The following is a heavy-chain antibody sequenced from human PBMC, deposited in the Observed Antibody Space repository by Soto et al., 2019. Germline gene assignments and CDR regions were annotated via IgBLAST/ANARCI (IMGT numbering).Heavy chain of an antibody. J-gene: IGHJ4*02. D-gene: IGHD3-3*01. V-gene: IGHV3-23*01. Sequence: GGSLRLSCAASGFTFSSYAMSWVRQAPGKGPEWVSAISGSGGSTYYADSVKGRFTISRDNSKNTLYLQMNSLRAEDTAVYYWAKFSAPQIWIFGVVIGSSFDYGGQGTLVTVSP. CDR2: ISGSGGST. CDR1: GFTFSSYA. CDR3: AKFSAPQIWIFGVVIGSSFDY.